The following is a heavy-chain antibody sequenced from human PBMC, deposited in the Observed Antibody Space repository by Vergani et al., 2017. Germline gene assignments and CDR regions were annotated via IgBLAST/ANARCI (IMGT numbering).Heavy chain of an antibody. Sequence: HVHLVQSGAEVKKPGSSVKVSCKASGGTFSSYTISWVRQAPGQWLEGMGRIIPILGIANYAQKFQGRVTITADKSTRTAYMELSSLRSEDTAVYYCASATGYDLYYFDYWGQGTLVTVSS. CDR1: GGTFSSYT. V-gene: IGHV1-69*02. D-gene: IGHD5-12*01. CDR2: IIPILGIA. J-gene: IGHJ4*02. CDR3: ASATGYDLYYFDY.